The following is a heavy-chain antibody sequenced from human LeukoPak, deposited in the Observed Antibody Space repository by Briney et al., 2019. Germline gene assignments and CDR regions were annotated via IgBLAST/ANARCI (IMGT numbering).Heavy chain of an antibody. CDR2: ISAGADTI. D-gene: IGHD1-26*01. Sequence: GGSLKLSCAASGFTFSSYWMSWVRQAPGKGLEWVSAISAGADTIYYADSVKGRFTISRDNAKNTLYLQMNSLRAEDTAVYYCARGYVSKGAWFDPWGQGTLVTVSS. CDR1: GFTFSSYW. V-gene: IGHV3-23*01. J-gene: IGHJ5*02. CDR3: ARGYVSKGAWFDP.